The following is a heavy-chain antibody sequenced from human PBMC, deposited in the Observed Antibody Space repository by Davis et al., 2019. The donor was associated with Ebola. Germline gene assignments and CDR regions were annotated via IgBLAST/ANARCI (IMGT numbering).Heavy chain of an antibody. CDR1: GFTFSSYS. V-gene: IGHV3-21*01. J-gene: IGHJ6*02. Sequence: SLNISCAASGFTFSSYSMNWVRQAPGKGLEWVSSISSSSSYIYYADSVKRRFTITRDNAKHSLYLQMNSLRDEDTAAYYCAIKNEWEPYYYGMDVWGQGTTVTVSS. D-gene: IGHD1-26*01. CDR3: AIKNEWEPYYYGMDV. CDR2: ISSSSSYI.